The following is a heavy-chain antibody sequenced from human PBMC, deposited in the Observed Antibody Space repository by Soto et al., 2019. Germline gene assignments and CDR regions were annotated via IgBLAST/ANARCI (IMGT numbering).Heavy chain of an antibody. CDR1: GFTFSSYG. V-gene: IGHV3-30*18. CDR2: ISYDGSNK. Sequence: PGGSLRLSCAASGFTFSSYGMHWVRQAPGKWLEWVAVISYDGSNKYYADSVKGRFTISRDNSKNTLYLQMNSLRAEDTAVYYCAKDRSYCSSTSCYSGWFDPWGQGXLVTVSS. J-gene: IGHJ5*02. CDR3: AKDRSYCSSTSCYSGWFDP. D-gene: IGHD2-2*01.